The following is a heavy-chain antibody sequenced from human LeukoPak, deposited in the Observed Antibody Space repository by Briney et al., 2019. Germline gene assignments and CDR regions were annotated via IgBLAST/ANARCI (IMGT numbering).Heavy chain of an antibody. CDR2: ISSSGGST. Sequence: GGSLRLSCAASGFTFSSYAMSWVRHAPGKVLEWVSSISSSGGSTYYADSVKGRFTISRDNSKHTLYLQMNSLRAEDTAVYYCAKGGYCSTTSCYPINFDYWGQGTLVTVSS. CDR1: GFTFSSYA. V-gene: IGHV3-23*01. J-gene: IGHJ4*02. D-gene: IGHD2-2*01. CDR3: AKGGYCSTTSCYPINFDY.